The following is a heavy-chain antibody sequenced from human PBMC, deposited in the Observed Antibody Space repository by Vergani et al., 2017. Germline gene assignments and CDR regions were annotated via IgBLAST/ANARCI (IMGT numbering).Heavy chain of an antibody. Sequence: QVQLQQWGAGLLKPSETLSLTCAVYGGSFSGYYWSWIRQPPGKGLEWIGEINHSGSTNYTPSLKSRVTISVDTSKNQFSLKLSSVTAADTAVYYCAKDASPILAVAGSRWWXFDLWGRGTLVTVSS. CDR3: AKDASPILAVAGSRWWXFDL. CDR2: INHSGST. J-gene: IGHJ2*01. D-gene: IGHD6-19*01. CDR1: GGSFSGYY. V-gene: IGHV4-34*01.